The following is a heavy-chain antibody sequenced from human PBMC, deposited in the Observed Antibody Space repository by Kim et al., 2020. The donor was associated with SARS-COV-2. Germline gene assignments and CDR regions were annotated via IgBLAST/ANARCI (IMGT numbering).Heavy chain of an antibody. CDR3: AKGVDSTGYYNWFDP. CDR1: GFTFSSYA. Sequence: GGSLRLSCAASGFTFSSYAMSWVRQAPGKGLEWVSAISGLNYNIYYADSVKGRFTISRDNSKNTLYLQMNSLRAEDTAVYYCAKGVDSTGYYNWFDPWGQGALVTVSS. J-gene: IGHJ5*02. CDR2: ISGLNYNI. V-gene: IGHV3-23*01. D-gene: IGHD3-22*01.